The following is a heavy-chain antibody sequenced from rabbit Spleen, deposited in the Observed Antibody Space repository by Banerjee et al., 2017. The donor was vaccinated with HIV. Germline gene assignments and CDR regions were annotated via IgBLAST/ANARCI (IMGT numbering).Heavy chain of an antibody. D-gene: IGHD4-1*01. CDR2: INIVTGKS. V-gene: IGHV1S45*01. CDR1: GVSLNDKDV. J-gene: IGHJ4*01. Sequence: QEQLIESRGGLVKPGGSLTLTCKASGVSLNDKDVMCWVRQAPGKGLEWISCINIVTGKSVYASWAKGRFTMSRTSSTTVTLQMTSLTAADTATYFCARGLADRAASNYVTYFNLWGPGTLVTVS. CDR3: ARGLADRAASNYVTYFNL.